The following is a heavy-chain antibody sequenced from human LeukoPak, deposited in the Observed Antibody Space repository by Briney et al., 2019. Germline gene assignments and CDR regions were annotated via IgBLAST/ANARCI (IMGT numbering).Heavy chain of an antibody. J-gene: IGHJ4*02. D-gene: IGHD3-22*01. CDR3: ASSYYYDSSDMFDY. V-gene: IGHV4-61*01. Sequence: SETLSLTCTVSGGSVSSGSYYWSWIRQPPGKGLEWIGYIYYSGSTNYNPSLKSGVTISVDTSKNQFSLKLSSVTAADTAVYYCASSYYYDSSDMFDYWGQGTLVTVSS. CDR1: GGSVSSGSYY. CDR2: IYYSGST.